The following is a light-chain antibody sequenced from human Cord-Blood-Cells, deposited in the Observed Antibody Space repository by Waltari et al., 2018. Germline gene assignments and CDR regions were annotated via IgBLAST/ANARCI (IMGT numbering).Light chain of an antibody. Sequence: QSALTQPASVSGSPGQSITIFCTGTSSDVGGYNYVSWYQQHPGKAPKLMIYDVSKRPSGVSNRFSGSKSGNTASLTISGLQAEDEADYYCSSYTSSSTFVFGTGTKVTVL. CDR1: SSDVGGYNY. V-gene: IGLV2-14*01. CDR3: SSYTSSSTFV. CDR2: DVS. J-gene: IGLJ1*01.